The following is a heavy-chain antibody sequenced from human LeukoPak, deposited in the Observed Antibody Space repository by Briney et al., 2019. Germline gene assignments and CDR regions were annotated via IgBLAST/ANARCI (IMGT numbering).Heavy chain of an antibody. Sequence: TSETLSLTRTVSGGSISSYYWSWIRQPPGKGLEWIGYIYYSGSTNYNPSLKSRVTISVDTSKNQFSLKLSSVIAADTAVYYCAREGGGYSRNNWFDPWGQGTLVTVSS. J-gene: IGHJ5*02. D-gene: IGHD2-2*03. V-gene: IGHV4-59*01. CDR3: AREGGGYSRNNWFDP. CDR1: GGSISSYY. CDR2: IYYSGST.